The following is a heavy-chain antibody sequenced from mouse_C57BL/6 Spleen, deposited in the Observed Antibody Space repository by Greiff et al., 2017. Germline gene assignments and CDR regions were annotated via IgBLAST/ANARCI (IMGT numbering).Heavy chain of an antibody. D-gene: IGHD1-1*01. CDR2: ILPGSGST. V-gene: IGHV1-9*01. CDR1: GYTFTGYW. CDR3: ARRGFITTVVAPWYFDV. J-gene: IGHJ1*03. Sequence: QVQLQQSGAELMKPGASVKLSCKATGYTFTGYWIEWVKQRPGHGLEWIGEILPGSGSTNYNEKFKGKATFTADTSSNTAYMQLSSLTTEDSAIYNGARRGFITTVVAPWYFDVWGTGTTVTVSS.